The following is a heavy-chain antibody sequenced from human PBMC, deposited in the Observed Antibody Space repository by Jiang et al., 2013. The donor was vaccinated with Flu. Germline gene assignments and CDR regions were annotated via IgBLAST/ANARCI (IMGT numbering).Heavy chain of an antibody. V-gene: IGHV2-5*02. J-gene: IGHJ3*02. Sequence: VGWIRQPPGKALEWLALLYWDDGKEYSPSLRTRLSITKDISKSQVILTMTNMDPADTATYFCAHKVAMAAITEAFDIWGQGTMVTIST. CDR3: AHKVAMAAITEAFDI. D-gene: IGHD5-24*01. CDR2: LYWDDGK.